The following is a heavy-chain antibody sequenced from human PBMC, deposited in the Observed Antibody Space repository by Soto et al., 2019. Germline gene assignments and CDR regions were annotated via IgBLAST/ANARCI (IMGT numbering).Heavy chain of an antibody. CDR2: ISVNKGIT. CDR1: GYSFNTYG. Sequence: ASVKVSCKASGYSFNTYGISWVREAPGQPLEWMGWISVNKGITNYAQKFQGRIIMTTDTSTSTAYMELRSLRSDDTAVYYCARVWVRGEVDFWGQGTLVTVPS. J-gene: IGHJ4*02. V-gene: IGHV1-18*01. D-gene: IGHD3-10*01. CDR3: ARVWVRGEVDF.